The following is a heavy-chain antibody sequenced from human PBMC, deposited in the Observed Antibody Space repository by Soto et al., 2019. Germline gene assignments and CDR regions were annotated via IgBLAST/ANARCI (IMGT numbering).Heavy chain of an antibody. CDR1: GGTFSSYA. J-gene: IGHJ6*02. Sequence: QVQLVQSGAEVKKPGSSVKVSCKASGGTFSSYAISWVRQAPGQGLEWMGGIIPIFGTANYAQKFQGRVTITADESTSTAYMELSSLRSQDTAVYYCAREPDWSRPPTLLPMDVWGQGTTVTVSS. D-gene: IGHD3-9*01. CDR2: IIPIFGTA. V-gene: IGHV1-69*12. CDR3: AREPDWSRPPTLLPMDV.